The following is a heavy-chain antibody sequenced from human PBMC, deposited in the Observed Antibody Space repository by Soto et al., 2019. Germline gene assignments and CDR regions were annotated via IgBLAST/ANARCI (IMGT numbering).Heavy chain of an antibody. CDR1: GFSLSTRGVG. V-gene: IGHV2-5*02. D-gene: IGHD3-10*02. J-gene: IGHJ4*02. CDR3: AHWVSYYVPDY. Sequence: SGPTLVNPTQTLTLTCTFSGFSLSTRGVGVGWVRQPPGKALEWLALIYWDDDRRYSLSVKTRLTLTKDISKNQVVLTMTNMDPVDTATYYCAHWVSYYVPDYWGQGILVTVSS. CDR2: IYWDDDR.